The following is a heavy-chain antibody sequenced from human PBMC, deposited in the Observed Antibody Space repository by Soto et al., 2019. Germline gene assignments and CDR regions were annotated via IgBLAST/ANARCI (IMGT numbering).Heavy chain of an antibody. CDR1: GFTFSSYA. V-gene: IGHV3-23*01. CDR2: ISGSGGST. Sequence: PGGSLRLSCAASGFTFSSYARSGVRQAPGKGLEWVSAISGSGGSTYYADSVKGRFTISRDNSKNTLYLQMNSLRAEDTAVYYCAKVVHSIAARPRDYWGQGTLVTVSS. D-gene: IGHD6-6*01. J-gene: IGHJ4*02. CDR3: AKVVHSIAARPRDY.